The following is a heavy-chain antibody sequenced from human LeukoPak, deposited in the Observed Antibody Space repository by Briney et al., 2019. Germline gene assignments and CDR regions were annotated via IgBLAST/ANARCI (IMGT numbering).Heavy chain of an antibody. D-gene: IGHD1-7*01. J-gene: IGHJ4*02. V-gene: IGHV3-7*01. CDR2: IKHDGSEK. Sequence: GGSLRLSCAASGFIFTNYFMSWVRQAPGKGLEWVASIKHDGSEKYYVDSVKGRLTISRDNSKNTLYLEMNSLRAEDTAIYYCAKDRVKELSLYCFDCWGQGTLVTVSS. CDR1: GFIFTNYF. CDR3: AKDRVKELSLYCFDC.